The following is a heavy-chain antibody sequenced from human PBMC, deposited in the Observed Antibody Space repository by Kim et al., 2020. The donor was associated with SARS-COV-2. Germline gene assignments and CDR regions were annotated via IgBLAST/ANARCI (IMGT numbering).Heavy chain of an antibody. CDR3: AKDRGFGERPT. V-gene: IGHV3-23*01. J-gene: IGHJ4*02. D-gene: IGHD3-10*01. CDR2: T. Sequence: TYYADSVKGRFTISRDNYKNTLYLQRNSLRAEDTAVYYCAKDRGFGERPTWGQGTLVTVSS.